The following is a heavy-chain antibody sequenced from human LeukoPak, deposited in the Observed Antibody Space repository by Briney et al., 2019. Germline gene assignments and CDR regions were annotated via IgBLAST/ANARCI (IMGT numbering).Heavy chain of an antibody. J-gene: IGHJ4*02. CDR1: GFTLSSYS. D-gene: IGHD1-26*01. CDR2: ISSSSSYI. Sequence: GGSLRLSCAASGFTLSSYSMNWVRQAPGKGLEWVSSISSSSSYIYYADSVKGRFTISRDNAKNSLYLQMNSLRAEDTAVYYCARSGSASWELGIFDYWGQGTLVTVSS. CDR3: ARSGSASWELGIFDY. V-gene: IGHV3-21*01.